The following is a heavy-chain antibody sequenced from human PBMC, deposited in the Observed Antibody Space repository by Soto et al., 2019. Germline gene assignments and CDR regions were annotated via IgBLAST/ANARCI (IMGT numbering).Heavy chain of an antibody. CDR2: IYYRSKWYN. J-gene: IGHJ3*02. CDR1: GDSVSSNSAA. V-gene: IGHV6-1*01. D-gene: IGHD1-1*01. CDR3: AKLNSWKDAFDI. Sequence: SPTLSLTCAISGDSVSSNSAAWHWIRQSPSRGLEWLGRIYYRSKWYNDYALSVRSRMTIKPDTSKNQFSLQLNSVTPEDTAMYYCAKLNSWKDAFDIWGQGTMVTVSS.